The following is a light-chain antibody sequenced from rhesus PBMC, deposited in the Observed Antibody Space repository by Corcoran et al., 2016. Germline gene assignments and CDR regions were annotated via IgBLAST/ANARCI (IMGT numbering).Light chain of an antibody. J-gene: IGKJ3*01. V-gene: IGKV1-22*01. CDR1: QSITRW. Sequence: IQMTQSPSSLSASVGDTVTITSWASQSITRWVDWYQQKPGKAPKNRVNKASSLQSGVLSRFSGMGSGKDFTLPISSLQPEDFSTYYCLKCITSPFTFGPGTKLDI. CDR3: LKCITSPFT. CDR2: KAS.